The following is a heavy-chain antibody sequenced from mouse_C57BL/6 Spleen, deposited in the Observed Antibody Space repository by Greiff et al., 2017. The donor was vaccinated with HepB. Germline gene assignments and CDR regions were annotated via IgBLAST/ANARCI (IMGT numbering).Heavy chain of an antibody. CDR2: INPNNGGT. Sequence: EVQLQQSGPELVKPGASVKISCKASGYTFTDYYMNWVKQSHGKSLEWIGDINPNNGGTSYNQKFKGKATLTVDKSSSTAYMELRSLTSEDSAVYYCARDNEGAMDYWGQGTSVTVSS. CDR1: GYTFTDYY. D-gene: IGHD6-1*01. J-gene: IGHJ4*01. CDR3: ARDNEGAMDY. V-gene: IGHV1-26*01.